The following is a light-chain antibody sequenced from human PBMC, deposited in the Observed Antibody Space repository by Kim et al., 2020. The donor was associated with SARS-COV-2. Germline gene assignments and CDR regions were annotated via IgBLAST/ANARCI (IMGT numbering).Light chain of an antibody. J-gene: IGLJ3*02. CDR3: QSYDSSTRV. CDR2: EDN. CDR1: RGSIASNY. Sequence: GKTVTISCTRSRGSIASNYVQWYQQRPGSSPTTVIFEDNRRPSGVPDRFSGSIDSSSKSASLTISGLKTEDEADYYCQSYDSSTRVFGGGTQLTVL. V-gene: IGLV6-57*01.